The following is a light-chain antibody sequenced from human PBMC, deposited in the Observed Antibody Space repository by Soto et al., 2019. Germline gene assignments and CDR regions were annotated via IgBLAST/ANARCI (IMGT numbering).Light chain of an antibody. J-gene: IGKJ1*01. CDR3: QQYGSSPPT. CDR1: QSVSSSY. V-gene: IGKV3-20*01. Sequence: EIVLTQAVGILSLSPGVRATLSCRASQSVSSSYLAWYQQKPGQAPRLLNDGASSRATGIPDRFSGSGSGTDFTLTIGRLEPEDFAVYYCQQYGSSPPTFGQGTNVDIK. CDR2: GAS.